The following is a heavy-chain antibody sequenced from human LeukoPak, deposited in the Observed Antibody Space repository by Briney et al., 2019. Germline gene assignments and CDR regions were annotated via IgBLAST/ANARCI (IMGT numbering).Heavy chain of an antibody. CDR3: ARDRAARPQLNMDV. D-gene: IGHD6-6*01. CDR1: GGTFSSYA. CDR2: IIPIFGTA. V-gene: IGHV1-69*01. Sequence: SVKVSCKASGGTFSSYAISWVRQAPGQGLEWMGGIIPIFGTANYAQKFQGRVTITADESTSTAYMELRSLRSDDTAVYYCARDRAARPQLNMDVWGKGTTVTVSS. J-gene: IGHJ6*03.